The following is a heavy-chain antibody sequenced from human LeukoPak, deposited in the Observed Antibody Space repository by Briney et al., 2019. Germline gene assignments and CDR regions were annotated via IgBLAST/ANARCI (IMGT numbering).Heavy chain of an antibody. V-gene: IGHV4-31*03. Sequence: PSETLSLTCTVSGGSISSGGYYWSWIRQHPGKGLEWIGYIYYSGSTYYNPSLKSRVTISIDTSKNQFSLKLSSVTAADTAVYYCARGRGYSYGYTDYWGQGTLVTVSS. CDR1: GGSISSGGYY. CDR2: IYYSGST. CDR3: ARGRGYSYGYTDY. D-gene: IGHD5-18*01. J-gene: IGHJ4*02.